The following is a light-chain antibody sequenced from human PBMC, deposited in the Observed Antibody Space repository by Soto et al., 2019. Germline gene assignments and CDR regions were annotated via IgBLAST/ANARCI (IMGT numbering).Light chain of an antibody. J-gene: IGLJ3*02. CDR3: RSYTSTSTPV. CDR2: EVR. V-gene: IGLV2-14*01. CDR1: SSDVGAYKY. Sequence: QSSPTQAASVSGSPGQSSPISCTGTSSDVGAYKYVSWYQVHPGKAPKLIIYEVRSRPSVVSDRFSGSKSGNTASLTISGLQAEDEANYYCRSYTSTSTPVFGGGTKVTVL.